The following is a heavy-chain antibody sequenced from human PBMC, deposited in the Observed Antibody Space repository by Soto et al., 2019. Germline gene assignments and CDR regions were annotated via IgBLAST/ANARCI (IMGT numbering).Heavy chain of an antibody. J-gene: IGHJ5*01. CDR2: YFHRGFNV. Sequence: GESLKISCQTSGYTFTNYWTCWVSQMPGCGVEWLGLYFHRGFNVRYSPSFEGQVTIVADRSTATAFVQWRSLEPSDSALYFCALLVYFLQQNDSWGQGTPVTVSA. CDR3: ALLVYFLQQNDS. V-gene: IGHV5-51*02. CDR1: GYTFTNYW. D-gene: IGHD4-4*01.